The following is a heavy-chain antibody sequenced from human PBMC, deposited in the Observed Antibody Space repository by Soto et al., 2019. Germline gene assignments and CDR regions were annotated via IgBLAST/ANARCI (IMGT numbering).Heavy chain of an antibody. V-gene: IGHV1-69*12. CDR2: IIPIFGTV. CDR1: GGTFSSYA. D-gene: IGHD2-2*01. CDR3: ARHVPAAGYYYGMDV. J-gene: IGHJ6*02. Sequence: QVQLVQSGAEVKKPGSSVKVSCKASGGTFSSYAISWVRQAPGQGLEWMGGIIPIFGTVNYEKKFQGRVTITAYESTSTAYMELRSLRSEDTAVYYCARHVPAAGYYYGMDVWGQGTTVTVSS.